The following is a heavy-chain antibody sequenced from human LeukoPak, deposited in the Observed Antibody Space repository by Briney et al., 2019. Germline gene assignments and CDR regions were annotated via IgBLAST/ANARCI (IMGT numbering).Heavy chain of an antibody. CDR3: ASGGFRELLFDY. CDR1: GVSVSSGSYY. V-gene: IGHV4-61*01. J-gene: IGHJ4*02. Sequence: SETLSLTCTVSGVSVSSGSYYWSWIRQPPGKGLEWIGYIYYSGSTNYNPSLKSRVTISVDTSKNQFSLKLSSVTAADTAVYYCASGGFRELLFDYWGQGTLVTVSS. D-gene: IGHD3-10*01. CDR2: IYYSGST.